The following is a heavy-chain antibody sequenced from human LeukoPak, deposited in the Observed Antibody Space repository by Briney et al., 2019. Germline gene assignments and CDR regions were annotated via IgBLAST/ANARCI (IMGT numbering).Heavy chain of an antibody. V-gene: IGHV1-69*04. D-gene: IGHD1-26*01. CDR3: ASCGVGLGGSYPAPLGY. CDR2: IIPILGIA. J-gene: IGHJ4*02. CDR1: GGTFSSYA. Sequence: ASVKVSCKASGGTFSSYAISWVRQAPGQGLEWMGRIIPILGIANYAQKFQGRVTITADKSTSTAYMELSSLRSEDTAVYYCASCGVGLGGSYPAPLGYWGQGTLVTVSS.